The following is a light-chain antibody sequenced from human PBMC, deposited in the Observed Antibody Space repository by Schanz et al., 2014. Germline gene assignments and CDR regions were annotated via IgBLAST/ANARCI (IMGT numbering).Light chain of an antibody. CDR2: LGS. CDR3: MQALQTPLT. CDR1: QSLLHSNGYNY. V-gene: IGKV2-28*01. Sequence: DIVMTQSPLSLPVTPGEPASISCRSSQSLLHSNGYNYLDWYVQKPGQSPQLLIYLGSTRASGVPDRFSGSGSGTDFTLKVSRVEAEDVGVYYCMQALQTPLTFGGGTKVEIK. J-gene: IGKJ4*01.